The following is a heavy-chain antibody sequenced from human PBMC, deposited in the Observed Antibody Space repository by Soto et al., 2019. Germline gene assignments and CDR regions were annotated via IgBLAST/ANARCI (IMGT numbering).Heavy chain of an antibody. Sequence: GGSQRLSCAASGFTFSTYGRHWVRQAPGKGLEWVAVISYDGNNKYYADSVKGRFTISRDNSKNTLYLQMSSLRAEDTAVYYCAKSVYNWNDGFFDYWGQGTLVTVSS. V-gene: IGHV3-30*18. CDR2: ISYDGNNK. CDR3: AKSVYNWNDGFFDY. CDR1: GFTFSTYG. J-gene: IGHJ4*02. D-gene: IGHD1-1*01.